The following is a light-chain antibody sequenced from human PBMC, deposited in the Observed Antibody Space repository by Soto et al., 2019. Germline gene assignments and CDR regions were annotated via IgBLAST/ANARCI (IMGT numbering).Light chain of an antibody. J-gene: IGKJ5*01. CDR1: QSLLHSDGKTY. Sequence: DIVVTQPTLSLSVTTGQPASISCKSSQSLLHSDGKTYLYWYLQKPGQPQKLLIYEVSNRFSGVPDRFSGSGSGTDFTLKISLVEAEDVRVYYCMQSILLPPSFGQGTRLEIK. CDR3: MQSILLPPS. CDR2: EVS. V-gene: IGKV2D-29*01.